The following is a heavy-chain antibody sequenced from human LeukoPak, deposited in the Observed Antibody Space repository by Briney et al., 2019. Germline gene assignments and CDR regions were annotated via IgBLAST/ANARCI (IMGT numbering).Heavy chain of an antibody. D-gene: IGHD3-16*02. Sequence: SETLSLTCTLSGGSISSYYWSWIRQPPPKGLEWIGYIYYSGSTNYNPSLKSRVTISVDTSKTQFSLKLSSVTAADTAVYYCARAPAYDYVWGSYRFEVNFDIWGQGTMVTVSS. CDR3: ARAPAYDYVWGSYRFEVNFDI. CDR2: IYYSGST. CDR1: GGSISSYY. J-gene: IGHJ3*02. V-gene: IGHV4-59*01.